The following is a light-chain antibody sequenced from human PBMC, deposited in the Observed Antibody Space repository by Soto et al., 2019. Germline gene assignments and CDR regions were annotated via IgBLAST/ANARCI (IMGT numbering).Light chain of an antibody. Sequence: QSALTQPASVSGSPGQSITISCTGTSSDVGGYNLVSWYQQQPGKAPKIMIYAGSKRPSGVSNRFSAAKSGNTASLTISGLQAEDEADYYCCSYAGSSTFVVFGGGTKLTVL. J-gene: IGLJ2*01. CDR1: SSDVGGYNL. CDR2: AGS. CDR3: CSYAGSSTFVV. V-gene: IGLV2-23*03.